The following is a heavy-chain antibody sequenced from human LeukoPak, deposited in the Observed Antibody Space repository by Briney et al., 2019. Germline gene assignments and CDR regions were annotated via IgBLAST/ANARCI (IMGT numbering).Heavy chain of an antibody. CDR1: GYSFTSHW. D-gene: IGHD5-24*01. CDR3: ARHSDGRGADY. J-gene: IGHJ4*02. V-gene: IGHV5-51*01. Sequence: GESLKISCKGSGYSFTSHWIDWVRQMPGKGLEWMGMIHPGDSDTRHSPSFQGQVTFSADKSISTAYLQWSSLKASDTAMYYCARHSDGRGADYWGQGTLVTVSS. CDR2: IHPGDSDT.